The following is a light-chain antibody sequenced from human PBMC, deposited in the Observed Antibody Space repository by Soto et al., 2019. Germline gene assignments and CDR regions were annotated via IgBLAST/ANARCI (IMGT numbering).Light chain of an antibody. CDR2: AAS. Sequence: DIQMTQSPSSLSASVGERINITCRASQSINDYLNWYQQKPGTAPRLLIYAASNLQSGVSSRFSGSGAGTDFTLTINSLQPEDFATYYCQQSYSTLWTFGPGTRVEIK. J-gene: IGKJ1*01. CDR1: QSINDY. CDR3: QQSYSTLWT. V-gene: IGKV1-39*01.